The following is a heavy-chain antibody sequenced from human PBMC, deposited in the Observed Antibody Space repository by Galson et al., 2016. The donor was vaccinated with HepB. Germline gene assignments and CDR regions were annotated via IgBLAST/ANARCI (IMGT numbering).Heavy chain of an antibody. CDR3: AKGTKPWCLDVVCYPLDV. Sequence: SLRLSCAASGFSFSDYAMMWVRRAPGRGLELVSAITDSGDNENYAWSVRGRFTMSRDNSKNTLFLQMDSLRAEDTAVYYCAKGTKPWCLDVVCYPLDVWGQGTTVTVYS. J-gene: IGHJ6*02. CDR2: ITDSGDNE. V-gene: IGHV3-23*01. CDR1: GFSFSDYA. D-gene: IGHD2-8*01.